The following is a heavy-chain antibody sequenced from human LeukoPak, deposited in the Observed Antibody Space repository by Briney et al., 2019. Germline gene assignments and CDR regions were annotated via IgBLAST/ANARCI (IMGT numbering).Heavy chain of an antibody. Sequence: GGSLRLSCAASGFTFSSYVMSWVRQAPGKGLEWVSPISGSDGSTYYADSVKGRFTISRDNSKNTLYLQMNSLRAEDTAVYYCAKATESGAGGWESSSWTEGFDYWGQGTLVTVSS. D-gene: IGHD6-13*01. CDR1: GFTFSSYV. J-gene: IGHJ4*02. CDR3: AKATESGAGGWESSSWTEGFDY. CDR2: ISGSDGST. V-gene: IGHV3-23*01.